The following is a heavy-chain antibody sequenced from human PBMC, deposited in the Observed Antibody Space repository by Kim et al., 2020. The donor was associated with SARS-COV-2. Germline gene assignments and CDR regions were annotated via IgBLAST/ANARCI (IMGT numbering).Heavy chain of an antibody. CDR3: ASHLAAAGITDY. Sequence: YYNPSLKSRVTISVDTSKNQFSRKLSSGTAADTAVYYCASHLAAAGITDYWGQGTLVTVSS. D-gene: IGHD6-13*01. V-gene: IGHV4-31*02. J-gene: IGHJ4*02.